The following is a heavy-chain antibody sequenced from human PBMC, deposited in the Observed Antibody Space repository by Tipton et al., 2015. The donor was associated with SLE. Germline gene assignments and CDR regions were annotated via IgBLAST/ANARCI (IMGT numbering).Heavy chain of an antibody. CDR3: ARERGSSSWYGGYYFDY. J-gene: IGHJ4*02. CDR2: IYYSGST. V-gene: IGHV4-61*08. Sequence: TLSLTCTVSGGSISSGGYYWSWIRQHPGKGLEWIGYIYYSGSTNYNPSLKSRVTISVDTSKNQFSLKLSSVTAADTAVYYCARERGSSSWYGGYYFDYWGQGTLVTVSS. CDR1: GGSISSGGYY. D-gene: IGHD6-13*01.